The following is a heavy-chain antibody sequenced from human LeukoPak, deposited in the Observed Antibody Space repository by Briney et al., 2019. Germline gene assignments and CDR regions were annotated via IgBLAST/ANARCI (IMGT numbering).Heavy chain of an antibody. CDR2: IYYSGST. J-gene: IGHJ4*02. D-gene: IGHD3-22*01. CDR3: ARQDYYDSSGQFDY. V-gene: IGHV4-30-4*08. Sequence: SQTLSLTCTVSGGSISSGDYYWSWIRQPPGKGLEWIGYIYYSGSTYYNPSLESRVTISVDTSKNQFSLKLSSVTAADTAVYYCARQDYYDSSGQFDYWGQGTLVTVSS. CDR1: GGSISSGDYY.